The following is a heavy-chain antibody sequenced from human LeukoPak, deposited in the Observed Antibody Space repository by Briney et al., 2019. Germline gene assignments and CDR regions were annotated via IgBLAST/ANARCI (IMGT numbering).Heavy chain of an antibody. D-gene: IGHD2-2*01. J-gene: IGHJ6*02. CDR3: ARLSPRPPDIVVVPAAIWAYYYGMDV. V-gene: IGHV4-39*01. CDR2: IYYSGST. Sequence: SETLSLTCTVSGGSISSSSYYWGWIRQPPGKGLEWIGSIYYSGSTYYNPSLKSRVTISVDTSKNQFSLKLSSVTAADTAVYYCARLSPRPPDIVVVPAAIWAYYYGMDVWGQGTTVTVSS. CDR1: GGSISSSSYY.